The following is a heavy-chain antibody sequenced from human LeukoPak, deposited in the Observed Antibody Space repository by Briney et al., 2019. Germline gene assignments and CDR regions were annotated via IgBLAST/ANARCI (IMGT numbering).Heavy chain of an antibody. D-gene: IGHD2-8*01. CDR3: ARNNDMDV. Sequence: GGSLRLSCAASGFALSSHWMTWVRQVPGRGPEWVANVNRDGSETYYLDSVKGRFTISKDNAKNSLYLQMNSLRAEDTAPYHCARNNDMDVWGQGTTVIVSS. CDR1: GFALSSHW. J-gene: IGHJ6*02. CDR2: VNRDGSET. V-gene: IGHV3-7*03.